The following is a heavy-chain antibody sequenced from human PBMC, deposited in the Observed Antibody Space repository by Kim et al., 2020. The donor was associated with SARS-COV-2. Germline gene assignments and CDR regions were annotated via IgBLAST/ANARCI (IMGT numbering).Heavy chain of an antibody. CDR3: VRDEGSVHYYDSSGYPRGDSFDI. D-gene: IGHD3-22*01. CDR1: EGSLKKFA. CDR2: IIPIFGTP. J-gene: IGHJ3*02. V-gene: IGHV1-69*13. Sequence: SVKVSCKTSEGSLKKFAINWVRQAPGQGLEWMGGIIPIFGTPKYAQKLQGRVTIIADDSTSITYMELSSLRPEDTAVYYCVRDEGSVHYYDSSGYPRGDSFDIWGQGTMVTVSS.